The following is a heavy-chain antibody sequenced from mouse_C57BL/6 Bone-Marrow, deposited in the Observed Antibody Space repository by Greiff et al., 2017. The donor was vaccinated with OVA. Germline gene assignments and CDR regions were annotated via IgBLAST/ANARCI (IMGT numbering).Heavy chain of an antibody. CDR3: ARRPRSNYDGDGYYAMDY. Sequence: VQLQQSGAELVRPGASVKLSCKASGYTFTDYYINWVKQRPGQGLEWIARIYPGSGNTYYNEKFKGKATLTAEKSSSTAYMQLSSLTSEDSAVYFCARRPRSNYDGDGYYAMDYWGQGTSVTVSS. J-gene: IGHJ4*01. CDR2: IYPGSGNT. D-gene: IGHD2-4*01. V-gene: IGHV1-76*01. CDR1: GYTFTDYY.